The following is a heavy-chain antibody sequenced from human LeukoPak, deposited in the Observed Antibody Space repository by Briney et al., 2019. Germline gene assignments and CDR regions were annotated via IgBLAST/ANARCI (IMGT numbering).Heavy chain of an antibody. CDR2: IYYTGST. J-gene: IGHJ4*02. CDR3: AGVSRRHLDY. CDR1: GGSVTSVNYY. V-gene: IGHV4-61*01. Sequence: PSETLSLTCTVSGGSVTSVNYYWTWIRQPPGKRLEWIGYIYYTGSTNYNPSLKSRVTISVDTSKNQLSLKLNSVTAADTAVYYCAGVSRRHLDYWGQGILVAVSS.